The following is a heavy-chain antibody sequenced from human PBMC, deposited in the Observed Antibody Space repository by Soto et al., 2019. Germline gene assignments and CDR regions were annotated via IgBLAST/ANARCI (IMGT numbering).Heavy chain of an antibody. V-gene: IGHV3-23*01. D-gene: IGHD3-10*01. CDR3: AQEYGYDYGMDV. CDR2: ISGSGGST. Sequence: GSLRLSCAASGFTFSSYAMSWVRQAPGKGLEWVSAISGSGGSTYYADSVKGRFTISRDNSKKTLYLQMNSLRAEDTAVYYCAQEYGYDYGMDVWGQGTKVTAYS. CDR1: GFTFSSYA. J-gene: IGHJ6*02.